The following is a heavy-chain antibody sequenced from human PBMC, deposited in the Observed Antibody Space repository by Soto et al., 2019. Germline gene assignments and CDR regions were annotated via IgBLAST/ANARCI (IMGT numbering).Heavy chain of an antibody. J-gene: IGHJ4*02. Sequence: SETLSLTCAVSGGSISSGGSSWTWIRQPPGKGLEWIGYIYHSGSTYYNPSLKSRVTISVDRSKNQFSLKLTSVTAADTAVYYCAREPLDWGQGTLVTVSS. CDR3: AREPLD. CDR2: IYHSGST. V-gene: IGHV4-30-2*01. CDR1: GGSISSGGSS.